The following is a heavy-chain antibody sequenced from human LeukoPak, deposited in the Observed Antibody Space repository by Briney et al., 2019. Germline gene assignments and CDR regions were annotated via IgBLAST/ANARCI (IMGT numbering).Heavy chain of an antibody. Sequence: GASVKVSCKASGYRFTDSYMHWVRQAPGQGFEWMGWINPSTGDTKYAKMFQGRVTLTTGASINTAYMELSGLRPADTAVYFCVNAYDQWGQGTLVTVSS. CDR2: INPSTGDT. CDR1: GYRFTDSY. D-gene: IGHD2-2*01. J-gene: IGHJ5*02. V-gene: IGHV1-2*02. CDR3: VNAYDQ.